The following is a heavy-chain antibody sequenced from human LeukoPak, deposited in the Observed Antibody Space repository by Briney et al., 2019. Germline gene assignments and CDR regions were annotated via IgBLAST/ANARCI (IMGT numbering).Heavy chain of an antibody. D-gene: IGHD4-17*01. CDR1: GGSISSGGYY. CDR3: ASYGDYSFDY. Sequence: NPSQTLSLTCTVSGGSISSGGYYWSWIRQHPGKGLEWIGYIYYSGTTYYNPSLKSRVTISVDTSKNQFSLKLSSVTAADTALYYCASYGDYSFDYWGQGTLVTVSS. CDR2: IYYSGTT. J-gene: IGHJ4*02. V-gene: IGHV4-31*03.